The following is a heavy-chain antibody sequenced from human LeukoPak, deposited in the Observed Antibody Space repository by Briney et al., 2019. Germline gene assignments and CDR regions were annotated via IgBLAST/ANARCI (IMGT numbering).Heavy chain of an antibody. D-gene: IGHD6-19*01. V-gene: IGHV4-38-2*01. CDR1: GYSISSGYY. CDR3: ARPSIAVAGSFPGFYFDY. CDR2: IYHSGST. Sequence: NSSETLSLTCAVSGYSISSGYYWGWIRQPPGRGLEWIGVIYHSGSTYYNPSLKSRVTISVDTSKNQFSLKLSTVTAADTAVYYCARPSIAVAGSFPGFYFDYWGQGTLVTVSS. J-gene: IGHJ4*02.